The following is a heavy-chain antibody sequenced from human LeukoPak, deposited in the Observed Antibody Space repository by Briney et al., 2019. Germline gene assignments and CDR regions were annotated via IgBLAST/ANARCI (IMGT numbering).Heavy chain of an antibody. V-gene: IGHV3-30*18. J-gene: IGHJ4*02. CDR2: ISYDGSNK. CDR1: GFTFSSYC. CDR3: AKDEGIAAAGTGLDY. Sequence: GGSLTLSRAASGFTFSSYCMQWVRQAPGKGLEWVAVISYDGSNKYYADSVKGRFTISRDNSKNTLYLQMNSLRAEDTAVYYCAKDEGIAAAGTGLDYWGQGTLVTVSS. D-gene: IGHD6-13*01.